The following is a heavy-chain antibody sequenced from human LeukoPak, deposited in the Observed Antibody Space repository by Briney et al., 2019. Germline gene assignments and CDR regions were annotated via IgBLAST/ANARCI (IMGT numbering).Heavy chain of an antibody. D-gene: IGHD3-3*01. CDR3: AREMIFGVVNIFPVEYYYYGMDV. CDR2: IWYDGSNK. J-gene: IGHJ6*02. Sequence: PGGSLRLSCAASGFTFSSYGMHWVRQAPGKGLEWVAVIWYDGSNKYYADSVKGRFTISRDNSKNTLYLQMNSLRAEDTAVYYCAREMIFGVVNIFPVEYYYYGMDVWGQGTTVTVSS. CDR1: GFTFSSYG. V-gene: IGHV3-33*01.